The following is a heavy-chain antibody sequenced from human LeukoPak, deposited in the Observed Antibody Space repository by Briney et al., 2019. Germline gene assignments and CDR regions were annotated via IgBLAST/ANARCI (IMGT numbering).Heavy chain of an antibody. D-gene: IGHD7-27*01. CDR3: ARQTAMGRSGDY. J-gene: IGHJ4*02. CDR1: GYSFTSYW. Sequence: GESLKISCKASGYSFTSYWIGWVRHMPGKGLEWMGIIDPSDSETRYTPSFQGQVTISVDKPLTTAYLQWNSLKASDTAMYYCARQTAMGRSGDYWGQGTLVTVPS. V-gene: IGHV5-51*01. CDR2: IDPSDSET.